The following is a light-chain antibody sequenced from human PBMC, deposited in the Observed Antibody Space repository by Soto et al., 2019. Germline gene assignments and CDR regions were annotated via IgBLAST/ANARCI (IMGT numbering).Light chain of an antibody. V-gene: IGKV2-30*01. CDR1: QSLVYSDGNTY. Sequence: DVVMTQSPLSLPVTLGQPASISCRSSQSLVYSDGNTYLNWFQHRPGQSPRRLIYKVSNRDSGVPDRFSGSGSGTDFTLKISRVEAEDVGVYYCMQGTHLRWTFGQGTNVEIK. CDR2: KVS. J-gene: IGKJ1*01. CDR3: MQGTHLRWT.